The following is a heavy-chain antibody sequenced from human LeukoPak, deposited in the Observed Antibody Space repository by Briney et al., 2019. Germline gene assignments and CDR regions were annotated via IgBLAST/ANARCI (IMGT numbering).Heavy chain of an antibody. J-gene: IGHJ4*02. Sequence: PSETLSLTCAVYGASFSGYYWDWIRQTPDKGLEWIGEINHSGSTNYNPSLKSRVTMSVDASKNQFSLKLSSVTAADTAVYYCASAMAARYFLWGQGTLVTVSS. CDR3: ASAMAARYFL. V-gene: IGHV4-34*01. CDR1: GASFSGYY. CDR2: INHSGST. D-gene: IGHD2/OR15-2a*01.